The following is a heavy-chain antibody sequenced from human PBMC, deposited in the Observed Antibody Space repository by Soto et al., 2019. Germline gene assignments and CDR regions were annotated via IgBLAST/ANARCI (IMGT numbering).Heavy chain of an antibody. CDR2: ITPICGAA. J-gene: IGHJ6*02. CDR3: ARDAPYYGSGRSPYGMDV. Sequence: ASGKVSCKASGYTFIGYYMHWVRQAPGQGLEWMGGITPICGAANDAQKFPGRATITADESTSTAYMELSSLRSEDTAVYYCARDAPYYGSGRSPYGMDVWGQGTTVTVSS. D-gene: IGHD3-10*01. CDR1: GYTFIGYY. V-gene: IGHV1-69*13.